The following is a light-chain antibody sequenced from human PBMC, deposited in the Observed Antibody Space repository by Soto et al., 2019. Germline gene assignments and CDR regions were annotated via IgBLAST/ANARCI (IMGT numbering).Light chain of an antibody. J-gene: IGKJ4*01. CDR1: HSVSSS. Sequence: EIVMTQSPAILSVSPGERATLSCRASHSVSSSLAWYQQKPGQAPRLIIYGASTRATGIPASFSGNGSGTEFTLTISSLQSEDFAVYYCQQYNNWPITFGGGTKVDIK. V-gene: IGKV3-15*01. CDR2: GAS. CDR3: QQYNNWPIT.